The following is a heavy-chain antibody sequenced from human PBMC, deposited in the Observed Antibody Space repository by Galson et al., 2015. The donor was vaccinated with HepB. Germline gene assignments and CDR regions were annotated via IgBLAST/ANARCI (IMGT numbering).Heavy chain of an antibody. D-gene: IGHD3-10*01. V-gene: IGHV5-51*01. J-gene: IGHJ4*02. CDR2: IYPGDSDT. Sequence: QSGAEVKKPGESLKISCKGSGYSFTSYWIGWVRQMPGKGLEWMGIIYPGDSDTRYSPSFQGQITISADKSISTAYLQWSSLKASDTAMCYCARHTHEPEYGSGSYYDYWGQGTLVTVSS. CDR3: ARHTHEPEYGSGSYYDY. CDR1: GYSFTSYW.